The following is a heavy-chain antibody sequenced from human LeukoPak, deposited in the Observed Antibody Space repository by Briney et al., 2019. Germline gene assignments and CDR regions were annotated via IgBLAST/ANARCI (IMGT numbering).Heavy chain of an antibody. CDR1: GYTFTSYD. CDR2: MNPNSGNT. CDR3: ARGLLQYHFYYYYYMDV. J-gene: IGHJ6*03. D-gene: IGHD4-11*01. V-gene: IGHV1-8*03. Sequence: GASVKVSCKASGYTFTSYDINWVRQASGQGLEWMGWMNPNSGNTVYAQKFQRRVTITRNTSISTAYMELSSLRTEDTAVYYCARGLLQYHFYYYYYMDVWGKGTTVTVSS.